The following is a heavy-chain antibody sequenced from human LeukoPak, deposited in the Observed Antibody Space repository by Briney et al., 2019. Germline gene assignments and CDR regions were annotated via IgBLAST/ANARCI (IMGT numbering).Heavy chain of an antibody. CDR2: IYFNRST. V-gene: IGHV4-59*12. CDR1: AGSISSYD. D-gene: IGHD2-2*01. J-gene: IGHJ5*01. Sequence: SETLSLTCTVSAGSISSYDCYWIWHPPLQGLDLMWFIYFNRSTNSRPSLTSRVTISVDMATTRFSLELRPLTAADTAVYYCARGGVVPAVPDSPWFDPWGQGTPVTVSS. CDR3: ARGGVVPAVPDSPWFDP.